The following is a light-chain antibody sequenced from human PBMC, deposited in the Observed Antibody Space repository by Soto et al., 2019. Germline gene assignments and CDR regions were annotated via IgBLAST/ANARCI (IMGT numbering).Light chain of an antibody. CDR1: QGISSY. J-gene: IGKJ1*01. Sequence: AIVKTRYPSACCASTMERVTITWRESQGISSYLAWYQQKPGKAPKLLIYAASTLQSGVPSRFSCCGSGTDITLAIGFVHPDDSLTHSWQLYAGYPLTFAEGTKVDI. CDR3: QLYAGYPLT. V-gene: IGKV1-8*01. CDR2: AAS.